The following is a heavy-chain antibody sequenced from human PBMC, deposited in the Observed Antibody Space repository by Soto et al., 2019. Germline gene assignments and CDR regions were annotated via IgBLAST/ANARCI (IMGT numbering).Heavy chain of an antibody. CDR3: ASARMAGYHSFDY. V-gene: IGHV3-21*01. J-gene: IGHJ4*02. Sequence: PGGSLRLSCAASGFTFSSYSMNWVRQAPGKGLEWVSSISSSSSYIYYADSVKGRFTISRDNAKNSLYLQMNSLRAEDTAVYYCASARMAGYHSFDYWGQATLITVSS. D-gene: IGHD6-19*01. CDR2: ISSSSSYI. CDR1: GFTFSSYS.